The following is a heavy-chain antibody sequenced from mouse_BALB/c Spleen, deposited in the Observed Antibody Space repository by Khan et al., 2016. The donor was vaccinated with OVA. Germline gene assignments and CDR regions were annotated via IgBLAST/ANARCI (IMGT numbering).Heavy chain of an antibody. CDR2: IYPGDGDT. CDR1: GYTFTTYW. CDR3: ASYRYDYFDD. Sequence: VQLQESGAELARPGASVKLSCKASGYTFTTYWMQWIKQRPGQGLEWIGTIYPGDGDTRYTQKFKGKATLTADKSSSTAFMQLNTLASEDSAVYYCASYRYDYFDDWGQGTTLTVSS. V-gene: IGHV1-87*01. D-gene: IGHD2-14*01. J-gene: IGHJ2*01.